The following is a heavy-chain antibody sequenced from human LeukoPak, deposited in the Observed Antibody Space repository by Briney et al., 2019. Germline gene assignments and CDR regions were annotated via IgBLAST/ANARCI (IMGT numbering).Heavy chain of an antibody. Sequence: GGSLRLSCAASGFTFTSYAMTWVRQAPGKGLDWVSGISGSGGTAKYADSVKGRFTISRDNSKRMVFLQMDSLRAEDTAMYYCAKTRGYYCESRSFFDYWGQGTLVTVSS. CDR2: ISGSGGTA. CDR3: AKTRGYYCESRSFFDY. D-gene: IGHD3-22*01. J-gene: IGHJ4*02. V-gene: IGHV3-23*01. CDR1: GFTFTSYA.